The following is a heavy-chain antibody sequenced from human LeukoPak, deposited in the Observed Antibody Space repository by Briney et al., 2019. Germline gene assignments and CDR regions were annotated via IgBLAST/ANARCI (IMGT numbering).Heavy chain of an antibody. J-gene: IGHJ3*02. CDR1: GFTVSSNY. CDR2: IYSGGST. D-gene: IGHD3-22*01. Sequence: GGSLRLSCAASGFTVSSNYMSWVRQAPGKGLEWVSVIYSGGSTYYADSVKGRVTISRDNSKNTLYLQMNSLRAEDTAVYYCARAGYYDSSGLFGAFDIWGQGTMVTVSS. CDR3: ARAGYYDSSGLFGAFDI. V-gene: IGHV3-66*02.